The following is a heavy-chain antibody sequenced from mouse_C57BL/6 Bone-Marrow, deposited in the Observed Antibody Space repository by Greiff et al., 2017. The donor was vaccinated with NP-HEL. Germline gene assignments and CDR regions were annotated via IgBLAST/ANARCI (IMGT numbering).Heavy chain of an antibody. CDR2: IDPSDSYP. J-gene: IGHJ1*03. CDR1: GYTFTSYW. V-gene: IGHV1-50*01. Sequence: QVQLQQPGAELVKPGASVKLSCKASGYTFTSYWMQWVKQRPGQGLEWIGEIDPSDSYPNYNQKFKGKATLTVDTSSSTAYMQLSSLTSEDSAVYYCARGGWLLRWYFDVWGTGTTVTVSS. CDR3: ARGGWLLRWYFDV. D-gene: IGHD2-3*01.